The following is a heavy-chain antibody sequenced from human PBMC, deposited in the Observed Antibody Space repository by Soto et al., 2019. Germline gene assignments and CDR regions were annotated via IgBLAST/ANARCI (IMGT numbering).Heavy chain of an antibody. CDR2: INVYNGNT. CDR1: GYPFTSYA. J-gene: IGHJ5*02. D-gene: IGHD6-6*01. Sequence: QVPLVQSGAEMKKPGASVKVSCKASGYPFTSYAISWVRQAPGQGLEWMGWINVYNGNTNYAQKSQGRVTMTTDTFTSTAYMELRSLRSDDTAVYYCARDRRGAVRSFRGWFDPWGQGTLVTVSS. V-gene: IGHV1-18*01. CDR3: ARDRRGAVRSFRGWFDP.